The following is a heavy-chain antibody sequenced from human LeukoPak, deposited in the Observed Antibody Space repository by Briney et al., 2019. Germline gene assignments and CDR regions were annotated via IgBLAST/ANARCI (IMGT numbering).Heavy chain of an antibody. CDR1: GGTFSSYA. D-gene: IGHD2/OR15-2a*01. V-gene: IGHV1-69*05. CDR3: ARVLSTGPVRFDP. Sequence: SVKVSCKASGGTFSSYAISWVRQAPGQGLEWMGGIIPIFGTANYAQKFQGRVTITTDESTSTAYMELSSLRSEDTAVYYCARVLSTGPVRFDPWGQGTLVTVSS. J-gene: IGHJ5*02. CDR2: IIPIFGTA.